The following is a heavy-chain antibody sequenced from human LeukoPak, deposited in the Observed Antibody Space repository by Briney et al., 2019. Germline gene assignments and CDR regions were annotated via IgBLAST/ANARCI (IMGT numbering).Heavy chain of an antibody. D-gene: IGHD6-13*01. CDR3: ARDVGVGRPGIAAAGY. Sequence: ASVKVSCKASGYTFTGYYMHWVRQAPGQGLEWMGWINPNSGGTNYAQKFQGRVTMTRDTSISTAYMELSRLRSDDTAVYYCARDVGVGRPGIAAAGYWGQGTLVTVS. CDR1: GYTFTGYY. CDR2: INPNSGGT. V-gene: IGHV1-2*02. J-gene: IGHJ4*02.